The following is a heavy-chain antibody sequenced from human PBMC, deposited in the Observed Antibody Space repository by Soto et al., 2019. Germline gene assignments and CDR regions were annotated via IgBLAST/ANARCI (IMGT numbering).Heavy chain of an antibody. CDR3: ARDAPAAIGYYYYGMDV. CDR1: GYTFTSYG. V-gene: IGHV1-18*01. D-gene: IGHD2-2*01. J-gene: IGHJ6*02. CDR2: ISAYNGNT. Sequence: ASVKVSCKASGYTFTSYGISWVRQAPGQGLEWMGWISAYNGNTNCAQKLQGRVTMTTDTSTSTAYMELRSLRSDDTAVYYCARDAPAAIGYYYYGMDVWGQGTTVTVSS.